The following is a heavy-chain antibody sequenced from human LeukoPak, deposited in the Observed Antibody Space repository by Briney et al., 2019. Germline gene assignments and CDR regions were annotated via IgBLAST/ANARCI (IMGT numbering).Heavy chain of an antibody. CDR3: ARETSTSLRSFDY. CDR1: GFTFSSYS. CDR2: ISSSSSTI. V-gene: IGHV3-48*01. D-gene: IGHD2-2*01. Sequence: GGSLRLSCAASGFTFSSYSMNWVRQAPGKGLEWVSSISSSSSTIQYADSVKGRFTISRDNAENSLYLQMNSLRAEDTALYYCARETSTSLRSFDYWGQGTLVTVSS. J-gene: IGHJ4*02.